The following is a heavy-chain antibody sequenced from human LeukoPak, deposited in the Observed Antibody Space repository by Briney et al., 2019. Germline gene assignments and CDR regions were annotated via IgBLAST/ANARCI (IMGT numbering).Heavy chain of an antibody. D-gene: IGHD2-2*01. CDR2: INAYNGKT. Sequence: ASVKVSCKTSGFTFTSNGISWVRQAPGQGLEWMGWINAYNGKTNYPQKFLDRVTMTTDTSTSTAYLELRSLRSDDTAVYYCARVPIVVVPAAPSTVWGQGTLVTVSS. V-gene: IGHV1-18*01. CDR3: ARVPIVVVPAAPSTV. J-gene: IGHJ4*02. CDR1: GFTFTSNG.